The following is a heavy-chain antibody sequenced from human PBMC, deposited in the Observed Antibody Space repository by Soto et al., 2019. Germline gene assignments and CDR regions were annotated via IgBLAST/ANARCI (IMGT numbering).Heavy chain of an antibody. J-gene: IGHJ1*01. CDR3: ANRGDDIKFFQY. Sequence: EVQLLESGGGLVQPGGSLRLSCAASGLTFSSNAMSWVRQAPGKGLEWVSTISGNGRVTYYTDSVKGRFTISRDNSKNTVYMQMNSLRDEETAVYYCANRGDDIKFFQYWGQGTLVTVSS. V-gene: IGHV3-23*01. CDR2: ISGNGRVT. D-gene: IGHD2-21*02. CDR1: GLTFSSNA.